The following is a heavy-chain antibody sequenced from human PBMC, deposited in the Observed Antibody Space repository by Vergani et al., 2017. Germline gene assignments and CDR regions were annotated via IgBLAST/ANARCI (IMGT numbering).Heavy chain of an antibody. CDR2: INHSGST. V-gene: IGHV4-34*01. CDR1: GGSFSGYY. J-gene: IGHJ4*02. Sequence: QVQLQQWGAGLLKPSETLSLTCAVYGGSFSGYYWSWIRQPPGKGLEWIGEINHSGSTNYNPSLKSRGTISVDTSKNKFSLKLSAVTAADTAVYYCARAKRGSIVVVPAARVYFDYWGQGTLVTVSS. D-gene: IGHD2-2*01. CDR3: ARAKRGSIVVVPAARVYFDY.